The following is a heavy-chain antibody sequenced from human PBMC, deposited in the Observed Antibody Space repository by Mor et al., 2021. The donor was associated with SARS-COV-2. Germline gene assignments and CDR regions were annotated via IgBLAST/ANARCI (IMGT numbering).Heavy chain of an antibody. CDR3: ARGTWQQLALLNAFDP. J-gene: IGHJ5*02. V-gene: IGHV4-31*02. Sequence: GKGLEWIGYIYYSGSTYYNPSLKSRVTISVDTSKNQFSLKLSSVTAADTAVYYCARGTWQQLALLNAFDPWGQGTL. D-gene: IGHD6-13*01. CDR2: IYYSGST.